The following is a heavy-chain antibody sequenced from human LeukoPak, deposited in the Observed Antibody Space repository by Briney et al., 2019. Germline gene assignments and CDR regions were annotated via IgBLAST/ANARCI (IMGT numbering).Heavy chain of an antibody. CDR2: INHSGST. J-gene: IGHJ3*02. Sequence: SSETLSLTCAVYGGSFSGYYWSWIRQPPGKGLEWIGEINHSGSTNYNPSLESRVTISVDTSKNQFSLKLSSVTAADTAVYYCARGRYYDYVWGTAASDAFDIWGQGTMVTVSS. D-gene: IGHD3-16*01. CDR3: ARGRYYDYVWGTAASDAFDI. V-gene: IGHV4-34*01. CDR1: GGSFSGYY.